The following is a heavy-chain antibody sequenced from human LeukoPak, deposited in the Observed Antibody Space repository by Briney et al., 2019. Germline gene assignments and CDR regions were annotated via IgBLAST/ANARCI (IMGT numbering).Heavy chain of an antibody. V-gene: IGHV3-30-3*01. Sequence: GGSLRLSCAASGFTFRAHSMHWVRQTPGKGLEWVAFTSYDGSKKYYGGSVKGRFTISRDNSKNTLYLEVSTLRAEDTAVYYCTRNPEMQYWFDPWGQGTLVTVSS. CDR1: GFTFRAHS. CDR3: TRNPEMQYWFDP. J-gene: IGHJ5*02. CDR2: TSYDGSKK.